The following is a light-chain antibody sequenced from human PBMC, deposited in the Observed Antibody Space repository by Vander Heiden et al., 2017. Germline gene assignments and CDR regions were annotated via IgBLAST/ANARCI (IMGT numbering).Light chain of an antibody. CDR2: DAS. V-gene: IGKV3-11*01. CDR1: QSVSSY. Sequence: EIVLTQSPATLSLSPGERATLSCRASQSVSSYLAWYQQKPGQAPRLLINDASNRATGIPARFSGSGSGTDFTLTISSLEPEDFAVYYCQQRSNWPGFTFGPGTKVDIK. J-gene: IGKJ3*01. CDR3: QQRSNWPGFT.